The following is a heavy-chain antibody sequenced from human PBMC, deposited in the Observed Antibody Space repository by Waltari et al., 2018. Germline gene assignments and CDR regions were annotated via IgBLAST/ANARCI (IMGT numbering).Heavy chain of an antibody. D-gene: IGHD6-13*01. V-gene: IGHV4-4*07. CDR3: ARDRSSSSWYEGYYYYYMDV. CDR1: GGSISSYY. Sequence: QVQLQESGPGLVKPSETLSLTCTVSGGSISSYYWRWIRPPAGKGLEWIGRIYTSGSTNYNPSLKSRVTMSVDTSKNQFSLKLSSVTAADTAVYYCARDRSSSSWYEGYYYYYMDVWGKGTTVTVSS. J-gene: IGHJ6*03. CDR2: IYTSGST.